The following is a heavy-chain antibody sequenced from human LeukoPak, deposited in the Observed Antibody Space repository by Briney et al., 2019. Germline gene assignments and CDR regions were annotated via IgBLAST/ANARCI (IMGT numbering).Heavy chain of an antibody. CDR1: GGSISSSSYY. V-gene: IGHV4-39*07. D-gene: IGHD6-13*01. Sequence: SETLSLTCTVSGGSISSSSYYWGWIRQPPGKGLEWIGSIYYSGSTNYNPSLKSRVTISVDTSKNQFSLKLSSVTAADTAVYYCARGGVAAAGDVGYFDYWGQGTLVTVSS. CDR3: ARGGVAAAGDVGYFDY. J-gene: IGHJ4*02. CDR2: IYYSGST.